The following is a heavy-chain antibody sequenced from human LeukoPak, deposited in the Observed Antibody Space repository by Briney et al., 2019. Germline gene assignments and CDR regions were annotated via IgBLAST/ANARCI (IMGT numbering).Heavy chain of an antibody. CDR3: ARAGGYGLIDY. V-gene: IGHV4-39*07. D-gene: IGHD5-18*01. CDR2: IYHSGTTYSGST. Sequence: SETLSLTCTVSGGSISSSSYYWGWIRQPPGKGLEWIGSIYHSGTTYSGSTYYNPSLKSRVTISLDTSKNQFSPKVGSMTAADTAVYYCARAGGYGLIDYWGQGTMVTVSS. J-gene: IGHJ4*02. CDR1: GGSISSSSYY.